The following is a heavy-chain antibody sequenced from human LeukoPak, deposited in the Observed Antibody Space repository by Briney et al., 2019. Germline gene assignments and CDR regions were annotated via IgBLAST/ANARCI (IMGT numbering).Heavy chain of an antibody. Sequence: SETLSLTCTVSGGSISSSSYYWGWLRQPPGKGLEWIGSIYYSGSTYYNPSLKSRVTISVDTSKNQFSLKLSSVTAADTAVYYCARGGAWLQLWGYYFDYWGQGTLVTVSS. CDR2: IYYSGST. J-gene: IGHJ4*02. CDR1: GGSISSSSYY. D-gene: IGHD5-24*01. V-gene: IGHV4-39*07. CDR3: ARGGAWLQLWGYYFDY.